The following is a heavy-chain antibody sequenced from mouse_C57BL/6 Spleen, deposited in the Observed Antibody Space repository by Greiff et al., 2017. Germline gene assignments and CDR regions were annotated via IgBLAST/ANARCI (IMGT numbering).Heavy chain of an antibody. CDR1: GFSLTSYG. CDR3: ARTGTDAMDY. CDR2: IWRGGST. J-gene: IGHJ4*01. V-gene: IGHV2-5*01. D-gene: IGHD4-1*01. Sequence: QVQLQQSGPGLVQPSQSLSITCTVSGFSLTSYGVHWVRQSPGKGLEWLGVIWRGGSTDYNAAVMSRLSITKDNSKSQVFFKMNSLQADDTAIYYCARTGTDAMDYWGQGTSVTVSS.